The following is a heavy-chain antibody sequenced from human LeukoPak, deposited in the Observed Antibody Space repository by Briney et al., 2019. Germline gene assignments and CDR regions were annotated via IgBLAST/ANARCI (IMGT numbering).Heavy chain of an antibody. CDR3: ARQGGQLAPDFYYYYGMDV. CDR2: IYYSGST. Sequence: SETLSLTCTVSGGSISSYYWSWIRQPPGKGLEWIGYIYYSGSTNYNPSLKSRVTISVDTSKNQFSLKLSSVTAADTAVYYCARQGGQLAPDFYYYYGMDVWGQGTTVTVSS. V-gene: IGHV4-59*08. J-gene: IGHJ6*02. D-gene: IGHD6-6*01. CDR1: GGSISSYY.